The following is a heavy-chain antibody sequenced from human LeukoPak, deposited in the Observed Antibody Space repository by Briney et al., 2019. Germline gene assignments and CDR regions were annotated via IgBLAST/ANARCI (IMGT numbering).Heavy chain of an antibody. V-gene: IGHV3-7*01. CDR1: GFTFNSYW. Sequence: GGSLRLSCAASGFTFNSYWMSWVRQAPGKGLEWVAKMKQDGSEKYYVDSVKGRFTISRDNAKNSLYLQMNSLRAEDTAVYYCARAAARYSSGWYVYWGQGTLVTVSS. J-gene: IGHJ4*02. CDR3: ARAAARYSSGWYVY. D-gene: IGHD6-19*01. CDR2: MKQDGSEK.